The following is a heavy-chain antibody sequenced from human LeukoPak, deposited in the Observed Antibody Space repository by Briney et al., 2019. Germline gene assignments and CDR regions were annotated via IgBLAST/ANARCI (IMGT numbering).Heavy chain of an antibody. D-gene: IGHD5-24*01. CDR2: INPNSGGT. CDR3: ARVSDGYDPYFDY. J-gene: IGHJ4*02. Sequence: ASVKASCETSGYTFTGYDMHWVRQAPGQRLVWRGWINPNSGGTNYAQKFQGWVTMTRDTYISTAYMELSRLRSDDTAVYYCARVSDGYDPYFDYWGQGTLVTVSS. V-gene: IGHV1-2*04. CDR1: GYTFTGYD.